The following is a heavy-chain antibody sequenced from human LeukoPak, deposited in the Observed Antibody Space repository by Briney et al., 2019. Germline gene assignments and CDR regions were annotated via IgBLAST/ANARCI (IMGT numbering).Heavy chain of an antibody. CDR2: ISAYNGNT. CDR1: GYTFFSYG. Sequence: ASVKVSCKASGYTFFSYGISWVRQAPGQGLEWMGWISAYNGNTNYAQKLQGRVTMTTDTSTSTAYMELGSLRSDDTAVYYCAREASSPIDAFDIWGQGTMVTVSS. V-gene: IGHV1-18*01. J-gene: IGHJ3*02. D-gene: IGHD2-2*01. CDR3: AREASSPIDAFDI.